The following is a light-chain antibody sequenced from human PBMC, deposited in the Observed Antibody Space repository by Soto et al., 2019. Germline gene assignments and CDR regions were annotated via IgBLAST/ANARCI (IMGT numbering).Light chain of an antibody. CDR1: QTISSF. V-gene: IGKV3-20*01. J-gene: IGKJ1*01. CDR3: QQYGSSPRT. CDR2: GAS. Sequence: ESVMTQSPGTLSMSPGEGATLSCRASQTISSFLAWYQQKRGQAPRLLIHGASNRATGIPDRFSGSGSGTDFTLTISRLEPEDFAVYYCQQYGSSPRTFGQGTKVDI.